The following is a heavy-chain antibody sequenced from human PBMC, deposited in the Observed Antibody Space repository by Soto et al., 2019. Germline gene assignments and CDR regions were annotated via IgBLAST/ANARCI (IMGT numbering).Heavy chain of an antibody. CDR2: ISSDGRKE. J-gene: IGHJ6*02. CDR1: GVVFMMFG. V-gene: IGHV3-30*03. CDR3: ERDDIDGAIYFYGLDV. D-gene: IGHD2-2*01. Sequence: PWGSXRLSCAASGVVFMMFGIHVFRQAPGKGLEWVAVISSDGRKEYYADSVNGRFNISRVNSKNTMYLQMKSLRAEEAAVYYCERDDIDGAIYFYGLDVWGQGTSVTVYS.